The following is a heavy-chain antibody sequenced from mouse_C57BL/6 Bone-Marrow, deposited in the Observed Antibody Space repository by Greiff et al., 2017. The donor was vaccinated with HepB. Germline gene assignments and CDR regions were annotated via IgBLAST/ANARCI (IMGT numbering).Heavy chain of an antibody. CDR1: GFTFSDYY. Sequence: EVQRVESEGGLVQPGRSMKLSCTASGFTFSDYYMAWVRQVPEKGLEWVANINYDGSSTYYLDSLKSRFIISRDNAKNILYLQMSSLKSEDTATYYCARGSSYYFDYWGQGTTLTVSS. D-gene: IGHD1-1*01. V-gene: IGHV5-16*01. J-gene: IGHJ2*01. CDR2: INYDGSST. CDR3: ARGSSYYFDY.